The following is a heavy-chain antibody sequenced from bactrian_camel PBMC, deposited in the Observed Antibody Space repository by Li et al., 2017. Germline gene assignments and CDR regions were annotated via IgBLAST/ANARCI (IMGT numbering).Heavy chain of an antibody. J-gene: IGHJ4*01. CDR3: AAATVRTEGICYEYYSLTGLPQARSFAY. D-gene: IGHD2*01. V-gene: IGHV3S26*01. CDR1: GYTYSADC. CDR2: YDSSDGST. Sequence: VQLVESGGGSVQAGGSLRLSCVASGYTYSADCMVWFRQSSGKEREPVATYDSSDGSTSYADSVKGRFTISKDNTNNRLYLQMDNQKSEDTGKYYCAAATVRTEGICYEYYSLTGLPQARSFAYWGHGTQVTVS.